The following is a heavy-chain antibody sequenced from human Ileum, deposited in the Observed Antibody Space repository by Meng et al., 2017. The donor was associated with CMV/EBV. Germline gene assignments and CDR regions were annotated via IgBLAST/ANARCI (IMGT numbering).Heavy chain of an antibody. CDR2: VNNRGRT. CDR1: GEPLNGFF. CDR3: ASGRLQFTPSALQH. D-gene: IGHD5-24*01. J-gene: IGHJ1*01. V-gene: IGHV4-34*02. Sequence: QVQLQQWGAGLLKPSETLSLTFAVSGEPLNGFFCSWIRQPPGRGLEWIGEVNNRGRTNYNPSLKSRLTISIDTSKRQLSLMVTSVTAADSAIYYCASGRLQFTPSALQHWGPGTLVTVSS.